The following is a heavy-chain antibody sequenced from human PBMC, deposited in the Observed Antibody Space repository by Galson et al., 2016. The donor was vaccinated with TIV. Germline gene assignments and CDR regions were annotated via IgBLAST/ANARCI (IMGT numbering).Heavy chain of an antibody. J-gene: IGHJ4*02. Sequence: SVKVSCKASGYTFTNYVIHWLRQAPGQRLEWMGWISGYDGHTNYAQMFQGRVTMTRDMSTSTVYMELSSLRSEDTAVYYCATFSGARGTFDYWGQGTLVTVSS. CDR3: ATFSGARGTFDY. CDR1: GYTFTNYV. D-gene: IGHD3-3*02. CDR2: ISGYDGHT. V-gene: IGHV1-3*01.